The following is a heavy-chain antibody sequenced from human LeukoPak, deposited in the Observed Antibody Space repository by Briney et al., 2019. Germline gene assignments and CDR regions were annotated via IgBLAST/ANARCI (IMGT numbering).Heavy chain of an antibody. CDR1: GDSVSSNSAA. Sequence: SQTLPLTCAISGDSVSSNSAAWNWIRQSPSRGLEWLGRTCYRSKWYNDYAVSVKSRITINPDTSKNQFSLQLNSVTPEDTAVYYCARGYYDILTGYYPFDYWGQGTLVTVSS. D-gene: IGHD3-9*01. CDR3: ARGYYDILTGYYPFDY. V-gene: IGHV6-1*01. J-gene: IGHJ4*02. CDR2: TCYRSKWYN.